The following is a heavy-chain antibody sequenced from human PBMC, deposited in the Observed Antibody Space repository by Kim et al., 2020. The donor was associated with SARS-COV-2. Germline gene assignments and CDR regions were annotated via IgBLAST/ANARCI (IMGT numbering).Heavy chain of an antibody. J-gene: IGHJ4*02. D-gene: IGHD2-15*01. Sequence: KLQGRVTMTRDTSISTAYMELSRLRSDDTAVYYCARNPLGYCSGGSCFDYWGQGTLVTVSS. CDR3: ARNPLGYCSGGSCFDY. V-gene: IGHV1-2*02.